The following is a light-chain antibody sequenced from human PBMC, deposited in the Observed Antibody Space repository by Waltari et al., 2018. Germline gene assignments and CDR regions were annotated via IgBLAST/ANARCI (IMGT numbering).Light chain of an antibody. V-gene: IGLV7-43*01. Sequence: QTVVTQEPSLTVSPGGTVTLTCASSAGAVTSSYYPNCFQQKPGQPPRSLIFGTVTKHSWSPARFSGSLRGGKAALTLSDVGPEDESDYYCLLYYGGDHPWVFGGGTKLTVL. CDR2: GTV. CDR3: LLYYGGDHPWV. CDR1: AGAVTSSYY. J-gene: IGLJ3*02.